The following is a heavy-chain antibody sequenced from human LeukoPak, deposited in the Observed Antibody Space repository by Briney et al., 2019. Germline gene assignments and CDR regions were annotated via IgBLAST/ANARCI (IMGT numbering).Heavy chain of an antibody. J-gene: IGHJ6*03. V-gene: IGHV4-59*01. CDR2: IYYSGST. D-gene: IGHD3-3*01. CDR3: ARDRAGPTLRFLGYYYYMDV. CDR1: GGSISSYY. Sequence: SETLSLTCTVSGGSISSYYWSWIRQPPGKGLEWIGYIYYSGSTNYNPSLKSRGTISVDTSKNQFSLKLSSVTAADTAVYYCARDRAGPTLRFLGYYYYMDVWGKGTTVTVSS.